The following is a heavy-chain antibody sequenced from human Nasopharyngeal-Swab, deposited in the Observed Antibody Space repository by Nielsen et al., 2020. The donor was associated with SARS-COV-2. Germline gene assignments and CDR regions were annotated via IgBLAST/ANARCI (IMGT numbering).Heavy chain of an antibody. CDR1: GFTFSSYG. CDR2: IWYDGSNN. CDR3: ARDRRVGATIQYYFDY. V-gene: IGHV3-33*01. Sequence: GESLKISCAASGFTFSSYGMHWVRQAPGKGLEWVAVIWYDGSNNYYADSVKGRFTISRDNSKNTLYLQMNSLRAEDTAVYYCARDRRVGATIQYYFDYWGQGTLVTVSS. D-gene: IGHD1-26*01. J-gene: IGHJ4*02.